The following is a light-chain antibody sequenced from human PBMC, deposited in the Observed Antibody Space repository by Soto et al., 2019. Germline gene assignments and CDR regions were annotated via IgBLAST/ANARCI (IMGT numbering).Light chain of an antibody. CDR1: QGINNY. CDR2: AAS. CDR3: QKYNSVPRT. Sequence: DIRMTQSPPSLSASVGDKITITCRASQGINNYLAWYQQKPGKVPKLLIYAASTLQSGVSSRFSGSGSGTVFTLTINSLQPEDVGSYYCQKYNSVPRTFGQGTKVEIK. V-gene: IGKV1-27*01. J-gene: IGKJ1*01.